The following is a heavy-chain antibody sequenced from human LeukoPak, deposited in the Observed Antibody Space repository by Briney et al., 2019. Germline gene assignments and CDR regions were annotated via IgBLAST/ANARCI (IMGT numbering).Heavy chain of an antibody. CDR2: IKSDGSST. CDR3: ARGGETSNWYPGYFDY. Sequence: GGSLRLSCAASGFTFSNYWMHWVRQAPGKGPVWVSRIKSDGSSTRFADSVQGRFTISRDNGKNTLYLQMNSLRAEDTAVYYCARGGETSNWYPGYFDYWGQGGLVTVSS. V-gene: IGHV3-74*01. D-gene: IGHD6-13*01. J-gene: IGHJ4*02. CDR1: GFTFSNYW.